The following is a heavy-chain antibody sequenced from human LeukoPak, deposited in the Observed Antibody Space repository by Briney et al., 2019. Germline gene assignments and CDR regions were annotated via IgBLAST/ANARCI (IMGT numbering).Heavy chain of an antibody. D-gene: IGHD3-10*01. V-gene: IGHV3-23*01. Sequence: PGGSLRLSCAASRFTFNNYAMNWVRQAPGKGLEWVSAISASGGNTYYADSVKGRFTISRDNSKNTLFLQMNSLRAEDTALYFCAKVRDGSFDYWGQGTLVTVSS. CDR3: AKVRDGSFDY. CDR1: RFTFNNYA. J-gene: IGHJ4*02. CDR2: ISASGGNT.